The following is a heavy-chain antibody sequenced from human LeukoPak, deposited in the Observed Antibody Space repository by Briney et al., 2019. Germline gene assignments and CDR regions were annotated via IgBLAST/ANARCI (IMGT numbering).Heavy chain of an antibody. CDR2: IYYSGST. Sequence: GSLRLSCAASGFTFSTYAMSWIRQPPGKGLEWIGYIYYSGSTNYNPSLKSRVTISVDTSKNQFSLKLSSVTAADTAVYYCARSANRKQWLAFDYWGQGTLVTVSS. D-gene: IGHD6-19*01. J-gene: IGHJ4*02. V-gene: IGHV4-59*01. CDR3: ARSANRKQWLAFDY. CDR1: GFTFSTYA.